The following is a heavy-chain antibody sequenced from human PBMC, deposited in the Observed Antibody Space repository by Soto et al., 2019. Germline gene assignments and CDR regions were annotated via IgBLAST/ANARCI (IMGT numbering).Heavy chain of an antibody. J-gene: IGHJ6*03. D-gene: IGHD2-2*01. CDR1: GFTVSSNY. Sequence: PGGSLRLSCAASGFTVSSNYMSWVRQAPGKGLEWVSVIYSGGSTYYADSVKGRFTISRDNSKNTLYLQMNSLRAEDTAVYYCARTNRLYCSSTSCYWRYYYYMDVWGKGTTVTVSS. CDR2: IYSGGST. CDR3: ARTNRLYCSSTSCYWRYYYYMDV. V-gene: IGHV3-66*01.